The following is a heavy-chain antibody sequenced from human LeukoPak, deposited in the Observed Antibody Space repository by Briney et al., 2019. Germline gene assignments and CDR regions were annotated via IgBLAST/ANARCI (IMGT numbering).Heavy chain of an antibody. CDR2: ISGSGGST. Sequence: GGSLRLSCAASGFTFSSYAMSWVRQAPGKGLEWVSAISGSGGSTYYTDSVKGRFTISRDNSKNTPYLQMNSLRAEDTAVYYCVKDGLEYSSSPREYYFDYWGQGTLVTVSS. D-gene: IGHD6-6*01. CDR1: GFTFSSYA. V-gene: IGHV3-23*01. J-gene: IGHJ4*02. CDR3: VKDGLEYSSSPREYYFDY.